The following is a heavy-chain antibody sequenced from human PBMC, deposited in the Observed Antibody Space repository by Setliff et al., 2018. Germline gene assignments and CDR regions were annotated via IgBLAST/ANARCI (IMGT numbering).Heavy chain of an antibody. CDR2: FSGSGGST. J-gene: IGHJ4*02. V-gene: IGHV3-23*01. CDR1: GFTLSNYD. D-gene: IGHD6-19*01. Sequence: GGSLRLSCAASGFTLSNYDMSWIRQAPGKGLEWVSVFSGSGGSTYYADSVKGRFTISRDNARNSVYLQMNSLRAEDAAVYYCATSDWYAAFDHWGQGTLVTVSS. CDR3: ATSDWYAAFDH.